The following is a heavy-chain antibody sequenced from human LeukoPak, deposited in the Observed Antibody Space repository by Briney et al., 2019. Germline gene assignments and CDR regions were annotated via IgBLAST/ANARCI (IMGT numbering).Heavy chain of an antibody. CDR1: GYSFTTYW. Sequence: HGESLKISCKGSGYSFTTYWIAWVRQLPGKGQEWTGIIYPGDSETRYSPSFQGQVTISADKSISTAYLQWGSLKASDTAMYYCTRSPRDGYHDAFDIWGQGTMVTVSS. CDR2: IYPGDSET. J-gene: IGHJ3*02. CDR3: TRSPRDGYHDAFDI. V-gene: IGHV5-51*01. D-gene: IGHD5-24*01.